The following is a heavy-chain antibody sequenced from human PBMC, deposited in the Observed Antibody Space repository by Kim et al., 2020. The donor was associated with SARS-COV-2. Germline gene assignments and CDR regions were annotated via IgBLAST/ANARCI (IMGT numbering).Heavy chain of an antibody. Sequence: KSRVTISVETSKNQFSLKLSSVTAADTAVYYCARDEIRVTIFGVAPRYFDLWGRGTLVTVSS. D-gene: IGHD3-3*01. V-gene: IGHV4-31*02. J-gene: IGHJ2*01. CDR3: ARDEIRVTIFGVAPRYFDL.